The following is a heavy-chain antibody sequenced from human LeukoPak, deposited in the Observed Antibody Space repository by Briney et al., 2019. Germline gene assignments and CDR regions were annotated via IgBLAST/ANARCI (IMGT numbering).Heavy chain of an antibody. J-gene: IGHJ4*02. CDR1: GGSFSGYY. D-gene: IGHD5-18*01. CDR3: ARGGRYSYGYVDY. V-gene: IGHV4-34*01. CDR2: INHSGST. Sequence: SSETLSLTCAVYGGSFSGYYWSWIRQPPGKGLEWIGEINHSGSTNYNPSLKSRVTISVDTSKNQFSLKLSSVTAADTAVHYCARGGRYSYGYVDYWGQGTLVTVSS.